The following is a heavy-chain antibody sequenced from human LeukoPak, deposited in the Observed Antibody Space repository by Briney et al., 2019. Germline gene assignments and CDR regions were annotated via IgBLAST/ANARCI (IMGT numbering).Heavy chain of an antibody. D-gene: IGHD2-2*01. Sequence: ASVKVSCKASGGTFSSYAISWVRQAPGQGLEWMGGIIPIFGTANYAQKFQGRVTITADESTSTAYMELSSLRSEDTAVYYCARDLWSSSTSYLGVLRGEYYYYYMDVWGKGATVTISS. CDR1: GGTFSSYA. J-gene: IGHJ6*03. V-gene: IGHV1-69*13. CDR3: ARDLWSSSTSYLGVLRGEYYYYYMDV. CDR2: IIPIFGTA.